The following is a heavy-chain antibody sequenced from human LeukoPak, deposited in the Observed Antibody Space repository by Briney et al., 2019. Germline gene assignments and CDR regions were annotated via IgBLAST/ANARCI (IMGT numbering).Heavy chain of an antibody. CDR3: ARDLGGYRSGNGA. CDR2: ISSSGSYT. V-gene: IGHV3-11*06. Sequence: PGGSLRLSCAASGFSFSDYYMSWIRQAPGKGLEWISYISSSGSYTNYADSVKGRFTISRDNAKNTLYLQMNSLRAEDTAVYYCARDLGGYRSGNGAWGQGTLVTVSS. J-gene: IGHJ5*02. D-gene: IGHD5-12*01. CDR1: GFSFSDYY.